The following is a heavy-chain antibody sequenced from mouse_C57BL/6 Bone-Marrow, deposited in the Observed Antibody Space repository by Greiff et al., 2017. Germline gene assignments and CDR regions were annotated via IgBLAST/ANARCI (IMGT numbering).Heavy chain of an antibody. J-gene: IGHJ1*03. CDR3: TTDYYGSHWYFDV. Sequence: VHVKQSGAELVRPGASVKLSCKASGFNFKDDYMHWVKQRPEQGLEWIGWIDPENGDTEYAAKFQGKATITADTSSNTAYLKLSSLTSDDTAVYYCTTDYYGSHWYFDVWGTGTTVTVSS. D-gene: IGHD1-1*01. CDR1: GFNFKDDY. V-gene: IGHV14-4*01. CDR2: IDPENGDT.